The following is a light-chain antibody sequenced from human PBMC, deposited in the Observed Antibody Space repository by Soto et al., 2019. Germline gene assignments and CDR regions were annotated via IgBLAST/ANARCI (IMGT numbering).Light chain of an antibody. Sequence: ELVMTQSPATLSVSPGERATLSCRASQSVNSNLAWYQQKPGQAPRLLIYGSSTRATGIPARFSGSGSGTEFTLTISSLQPADFAVYYGQQYNNWSPWTFGQGTKVEIK. CDR1: QSVNSN. CDR2: GSS. J-gene: IGKJ1*01. V-gene: IGKV3-15*01. CDR3: QQYNNWSPWT.